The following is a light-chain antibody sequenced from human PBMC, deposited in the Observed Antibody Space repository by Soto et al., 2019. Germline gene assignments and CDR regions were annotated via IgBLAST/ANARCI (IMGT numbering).Light chain of an antibody. CDR1: SGHSSYA. J-gene: IGLJ2*01. V-gene: IGLV4-69*01. Sequence: QPVLTQSPSASASLGASVKLTCTLSSGHSSYAIAWHQQQPEKGPRYLMKLNSDGSHSKGDGIPDRFSGSSSGAERYLTISSLQSEDEADYYCQTWGTGTSPYVVFGGGTKLTVL. CDR3: QTWGTGTSPYVV. CDR2: LNSDGSH.